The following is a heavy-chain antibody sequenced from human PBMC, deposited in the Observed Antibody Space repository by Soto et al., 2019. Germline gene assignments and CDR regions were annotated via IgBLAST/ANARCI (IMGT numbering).Heavy chain of an antibody. Sequence: PGGSLRLSCAASGFTFSSYGMHWVRQAPGKGLEWVAVISYDGSNKYYADSVKGRFTISRDNSKNTLYLQMNSPRAEDTAVYYCAKERGGIGLHLGEFSFGAFDIWGQGTMVTVSS. CDR1: GFTFSSYG. J-gene: IGHJ3*02. D-gene: IGHD3-16*01. CDR3: AKERGGIGLHLGEFSFGAFDI. V-gene: IGHV3-30*18. CDR2: ISYDGSNK.